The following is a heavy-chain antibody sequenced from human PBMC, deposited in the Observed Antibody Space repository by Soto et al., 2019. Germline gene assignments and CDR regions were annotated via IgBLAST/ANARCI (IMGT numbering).Heavy chain of an antibody. CDR1: GYTFTSYG. J-gene: IGHJ6*02. CDR3: ARDQERQWLDDYYYYGMDV. CDR2: ISAYNGNT. D-gene: IGHD6-19*01. Sequence: ASVKVSWKASGYTFTSYGISWVRQAPGQGLEWMGWISAYNGNTNYAQKLQGRVTMTTDTSTSTAYMELRSLRSDDTAVYYCARDQERQWLDDYYYYGMDVWGQGTTVTVSS. V-gene: IGHV1-18*04.